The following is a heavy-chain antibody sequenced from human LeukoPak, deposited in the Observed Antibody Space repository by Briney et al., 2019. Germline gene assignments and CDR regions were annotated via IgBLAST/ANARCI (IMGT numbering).Heavy chain of an antibody. D-gene: IGHD3-22*01. Sequence: GGSLRLSCAASGFTFSSYEMNWVRQAPGKGLEWLSYISSSATTIYYADSVKGRFTISRDNAKNSLYLKMNSLRAEDTAVYYCARIFSSGPTGHAFDIWGQGTMVTVSS. CDR2: ISSSATTI. CDR3: ARIFSSGPTGHAFDI. J-gene: IGHJ3*02. V-gene: IGHV3-48*03. CDR1: GFTFSSYE.